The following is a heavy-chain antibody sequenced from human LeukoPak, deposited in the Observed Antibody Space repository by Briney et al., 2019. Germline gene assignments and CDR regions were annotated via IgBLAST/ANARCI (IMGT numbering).Heavy chain of an antibody. CDR3: ARAYDWSYYYYMDV. CDR1: GFTFSSYG. J-gene: IGHJ6*03. CDR2: IWYDGSNK. D-gene: IGHD3-16*01. V-gene: IGHV3-33*01. Sequence: GGSLRLSCAASGFTFSSYGMHWVRQAPGKGLEWVAVIWYDGSNKYYADSVKGRFTISRDNAKNSLRLQMDSLRAEDTAVYYCARAYDWSYYYYMDVWGKGITVTVSS.